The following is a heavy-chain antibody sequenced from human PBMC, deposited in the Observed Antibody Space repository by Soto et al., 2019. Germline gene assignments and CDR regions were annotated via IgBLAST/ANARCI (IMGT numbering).Heavy chain of an antibody. CDR2: FDPEDGET. J-gene: IGHJ3*02. CDR1: GYTLTELS. V-gene: IGHV1-24*01. D-gene: IGHD1-26*01. CDR3: STPIRWEHTTKGMIPSEI. Sequence: GASVKVSCKVSGYTLTELSMHWVRQAPGKGLEWMGGFDPEDGETIYAQKFQGRVTMIEDTSTDTAYMELCSLGSEDTAPYYCSTPIRWEHTTKGMIPSEIWGQRTMVT.